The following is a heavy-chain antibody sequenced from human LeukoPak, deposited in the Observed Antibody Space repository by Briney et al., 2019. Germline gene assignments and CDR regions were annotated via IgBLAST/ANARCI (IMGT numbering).Heavy chain of an antibody. CDR1: GYIFTNYW. D-gene: IGHD2-15*01. CDR3: ARYCSGGICYSKGFDY. V-gene: IGHV5-51*01. J-gene: IGHJ4*02. Sequence: GESLKISCKGSGYIFTNYWIGWVRQMPGKGLEWMGIIHPADSDTRYSPSFQGQVTISADKSISTAYLQWSSLKASDTAMYYCARYCSGGICYSKGFDYWGQGALVTVSS. CDR2: IHPADSDT.